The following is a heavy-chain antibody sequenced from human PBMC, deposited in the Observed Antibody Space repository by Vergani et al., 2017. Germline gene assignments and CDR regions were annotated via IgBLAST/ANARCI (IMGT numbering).Heavy chain of an antibody. CDR2: INHSGST. Sequence: QVQLQQWGAGLLKPSETLSLTCAVYGGSFSGYYWSWIRQPPGKGLEWIGEINHSGSTNYNPSLKSRVTISVDTSKNQFSLKLSSVTAADTAVYYCARGLFWNYRXWFDPWGQGTLVTVSS. CDR3: ARGLFWNYRXWFDP. D-gene: IGHD1-7*01. J-gene: IGHJ5*02. V-gene: IGHV4-34*01. CDR1: GGSFSGYY.